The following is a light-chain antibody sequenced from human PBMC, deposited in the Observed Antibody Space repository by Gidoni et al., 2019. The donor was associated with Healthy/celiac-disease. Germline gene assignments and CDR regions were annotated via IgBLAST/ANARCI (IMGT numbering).Light chain of an antibody. V-gene: IGKV1-39*01. CDR2: AAS. CDR3: QQSYSTPYT. Sequence: DIQMPQAPSSLSASLGDRVTITCRASQRLSSYLNWYQQKPGKAPKLLIYAASSLQSGDPSRFSGSGSGTDFTLTISSLQPEDFATYYCQQSYSTPYTFGQGTKLEIK. CDR1: QRLSSY. J-gene: IGKJ2*01.